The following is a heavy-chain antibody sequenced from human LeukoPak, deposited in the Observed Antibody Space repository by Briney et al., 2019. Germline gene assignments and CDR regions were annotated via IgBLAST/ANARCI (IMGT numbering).Heavy chain of an antibody. CDR2: IIPIFGTA. CDR1: GGTFSSYA. Sequence: ASVKVSCKASGGTFSSYAISWVRQAPGQGLEWMGGIIPIFGTANYAQKLQGRVTMTTDTSTSTAYMELRSLRSDDTAVYYCARPSGHSSSRSPYFDYWGQGTLVTVSS. CDR3: ARPSGHSSSRSPYFDY. V-gene: IGHV1-69*05. J-gene: IGHJ4*02. D-gene: IGHD6-13*01.